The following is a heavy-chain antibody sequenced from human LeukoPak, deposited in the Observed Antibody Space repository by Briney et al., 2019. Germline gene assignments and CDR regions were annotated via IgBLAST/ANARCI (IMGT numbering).Heavy chain of an antibody. CDR2: IYYSGST. V-gene: IGHV4-30-4*08. D-gene: IGHD3-22*01. CDR1: GGSFSGYY. J-gene: IGHJ4*02. CDR3: ARGDSSGYYWVY. Sequence: PSETLSLTCAVYGGSFSGYYWSWIRQPPGKGLEWIGYIYYSGSTYYNPSLKSRVTISVDTSKNQFSLKLSSVTAADTAVYYCARGDSSGYYWVYWGQGTLVTVSS.